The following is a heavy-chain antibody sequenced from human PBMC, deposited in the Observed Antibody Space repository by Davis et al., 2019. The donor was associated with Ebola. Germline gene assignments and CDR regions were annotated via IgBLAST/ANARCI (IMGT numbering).Heavy chain of an antibody. Sequence: PSETLSLTCTVSGGSISSYYWSWIRQPPGKGLEWIGYIYYSGSTNYNPSLKSRVTISVDTSKNQFSLKLSSVTAADTAVYYCARHGAGQQLVSVDDAFDIWGQGTMVTVSS. D-gene: IGHD6-13*01. V-gene: IGHV4-59*08. CDR1: GGSISSYY. CDR3: ARHGAGQQLVSVDDAFDI. J-gene: IGHJ3*02. CDR2: IYYSGST.